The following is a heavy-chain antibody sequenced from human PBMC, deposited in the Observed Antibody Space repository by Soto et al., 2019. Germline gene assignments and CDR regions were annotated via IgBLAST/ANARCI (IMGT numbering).Heavy chain of an antibody. CDR2: VYQSGRT. Sequence: QPQLQESGSGLVKPSQTLSLTCSVSGAYVSSAGYSWSWIRQPPGKGLEWIGYVYQSGRTYVSVTTSYNPSIKSRVTISVDRSTNQFSLKLISVTAADTAVYFCARGQSIVAAIDYFDYWGQGSLVTVSS. J-gene: IGHJ4*02. D-gene: IGHD5-12*01. CDR3: ARGQSIVAAIDYFDY. CDR1: GAYVSSAGYS. V-gene: IGHV4-30-2*05.